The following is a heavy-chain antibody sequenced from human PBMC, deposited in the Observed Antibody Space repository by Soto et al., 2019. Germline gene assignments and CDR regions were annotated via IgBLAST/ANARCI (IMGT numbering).Heavy chain of an antibody. V-gene: IGHV4-59*08. D-gene: IGHD6-13*01. J-gene: IGHJ2*01. CDR3: ARRDSSKDWSFDL. CDR1: GGSISSYY. Sequence: QVQLQESGPGLVKPSETLSLTCTVSGGSISSYYWSWIRQPPGKGLEWIGYIYYSGSTNYNPSLKSRVTISVDTSKNQFSLKLSSVTAADTAVYYCARRDSSKDWSFDLWGRGTLVTVSS. CDR2: IYYSGST.